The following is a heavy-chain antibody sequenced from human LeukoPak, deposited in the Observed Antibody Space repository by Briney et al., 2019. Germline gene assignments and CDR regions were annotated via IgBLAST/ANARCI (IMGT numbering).Heavy chain of an antibody. D-gene: IGHD2-8*01. CDR2: INHSGGT. J-gene: IGHJ6*02. CDR1: GGSFSGYY. Sequence: KPSETLSLTCAVYGGSFSGYYWSWIRQPPGKGLEWIGEINHSGGTNYNPSLKSRVTISVDTSKNQFSLNLSSVTAADTAVYYCARVGVLMALSYYYGLDVWSQGTTVTVSS. CDR3: ARVGVLMALSYYYGLDV. V-gene: IGHV4-34*01.